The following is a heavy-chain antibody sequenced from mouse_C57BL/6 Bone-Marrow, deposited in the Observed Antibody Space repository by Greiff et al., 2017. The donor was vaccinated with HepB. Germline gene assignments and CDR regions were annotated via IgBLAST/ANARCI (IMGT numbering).Heavy chain of an antibody. CDR1: GYTFTSYW. V-gene: IGHV1-72*01. Sequence: QVQLKQPGAELVKPGASVKLSCKASGYTFTSYWMHWVKQRPGRGLEWIGRIDPNSGGTKYNEKFKSKATLTVDKPSSTAYMQLSSLTSEDSAVYYCARSPSYYGSSYPLYAMDYWGQGTSVTVSS. J-gene: IGHJ4*01. D-gene: IGHD1-1*01. CDR2: IDPNSGGT. CDR3: ARSPSYYGSSYPLYAMDY.